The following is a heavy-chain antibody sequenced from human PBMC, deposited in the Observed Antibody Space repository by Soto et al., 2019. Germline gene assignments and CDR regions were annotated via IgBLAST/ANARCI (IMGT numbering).Heavy chain of an antibody. Sequence: GGSLRLSCAASGFTFSSYASTWGREASGKGLEWVSGMSGRGGSTYHADSVKGGFTISRDNSKNSLSLQMNRMGAEDTAVYYCATTADYSSSSIESWGQGTLVTVSS. J-gene: IGHJ4*02. V-gene: IGHV3-23*01. D-gene: IGHD6-6*01. CDR1: GFTFSSYA. CDR2: MSGRGGST. CDR3: ATTADYSSSSIES.